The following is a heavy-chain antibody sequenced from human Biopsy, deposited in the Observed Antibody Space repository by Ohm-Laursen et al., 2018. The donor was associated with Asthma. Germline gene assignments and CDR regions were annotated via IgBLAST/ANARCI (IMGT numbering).Heavy chain of an antibody. V-gene: IGHV3-53*01. J-gene: IGHJ4*02. CDR2: IYSGGTS. Sequence: SLRLSCAASGFAVSRDHMFWVRQAPGKGLEWVSVIYSGGTSHTADSVRGRFTISRDYSKNTLYLQMHSLRAEDTAVYYCARGDSSNWSHYYFNYWGQGTLVTVSS. D-gene: IGHD3-22*01. CDR1: GFAVSRDH. CDR3: ARGDSSNWSHYYFNY.